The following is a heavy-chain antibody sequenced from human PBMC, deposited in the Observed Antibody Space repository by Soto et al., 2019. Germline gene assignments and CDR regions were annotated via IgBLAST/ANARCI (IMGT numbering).Heavy chain of an antibody. J-gene: IGHJ6*02. CDR1: GYTFTGYY. CDR3: ARERYQVISDGMDV. Sequence: ASVKVSCKASGYTFTGYYIHWVREAPGQGLDCMGWINPQTGGTSYAQKFQGRVTLSRDTSINTAYLELSRLRFDDAAVYFCARERYQVISDGMDVWGQGTTVTVSS. V-gene: IGHV1-2*02. D-gene: IGHD2-2*01. CDR2: INPQTGGT.